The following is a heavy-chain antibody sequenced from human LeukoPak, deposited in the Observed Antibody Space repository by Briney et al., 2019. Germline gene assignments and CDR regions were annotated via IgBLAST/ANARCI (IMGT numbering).Heavy chain of an antibody. V-gene: IGHV3-20*04. CDR3: AKDRYSSSWGDNWLDP. CDR2: INWNGGST. D-gene: IGHD6-13*01. CDR1: GFTFDDYG. Sequence: GGSLRLSCAASGFTFDDYGMSWVRQAPGKGLEWVSGINWNGGSTGYADSVKGRFTISRDNSKNTLYLQMNSLRAEDTAVYYCAKDRYSSSWGDNWLDPWGQGTLVTVSS. J-gene: IGHJ5*02.